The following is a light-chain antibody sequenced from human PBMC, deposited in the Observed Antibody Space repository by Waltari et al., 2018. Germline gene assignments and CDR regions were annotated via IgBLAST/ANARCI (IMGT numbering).Light chain of an antibody. CDR3: QSFDTSLSGFVI. CDR1: SSNIGAGYD. CDR2: SSV. Sequence: QSVLTQPASVSGAPGQRVTISCTGTSSNIGAGYDVHWYQQLAGTAPKLLIFSSVNRPSGVPYRFSASKSGTSASLVITGLQADDEADYYCQSFDTSLSGFVIFGGGTKVAVL. J-gene: IGLJ2*01. V-gene: IGLV1-40*01.